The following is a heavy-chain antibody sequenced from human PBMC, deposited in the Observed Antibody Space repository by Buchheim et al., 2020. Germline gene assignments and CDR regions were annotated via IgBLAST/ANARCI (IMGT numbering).Heavy chain of an antibody. D-gene: IGHD2/OR15-2a*01. J-gene: IGHJ5*02. Sequence: EVQLVQSGAEVKKAGESLRISCKGSGYSFTTYWIGWVRQMPGKGLEWMGIIYPHDSDTRYSPSFKGQVTISADKSINTAYPQWSSLKASDTAIYYCARRTLILPSMGWFDPWGQGTL. CDR2: IYPHDSDT. CDR1: GYSFTTYW. V-gene: IGHV5-51*01. CDR3: ARRTLILPSMGWFDP.